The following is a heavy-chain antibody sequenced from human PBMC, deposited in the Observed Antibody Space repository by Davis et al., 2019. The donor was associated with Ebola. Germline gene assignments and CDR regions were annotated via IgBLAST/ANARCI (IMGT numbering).Heavy chain of an antibody. CDR3: ARAWCGYYGSGSCGMDV. Sequence: SVPVSCKASGGTFSTYVISWVRQAPGQGLEWVGGIIPIFDKANYAQKFQGRVTITADESTSTAYMELISLRSDDTAVYYCARAWCGYYGSGSCGMDVWGKGTTVTVSS. CDR2: IIPIFDKA. V-gene: IGHV1-69*13. D-gene: IGHD3-10*01. CDR1: GGTFSTYV. J-gene: IGHJ6*04.